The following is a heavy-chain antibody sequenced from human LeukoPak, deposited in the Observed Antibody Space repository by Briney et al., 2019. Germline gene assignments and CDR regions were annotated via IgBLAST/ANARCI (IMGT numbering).Heavy chain of an antibody. CDR3: ARARAIAAAGTYY. CDR2: INAGNGNT. CDR1: GYTFTSYA. J-gene: IGHJ4*02. Sequence: ASVKVSCKASGYTFTSYAMHWVRQAPGQRLEWMGWINAGNGNTKYSQKFQGRVTITRDTSASTAYMELSSLRSEDTAVYYCARARAIAAAGTYYWGQGTLVTVSS. V-gene: IGHV1-3*01. D-gene: IGHD6-13*01.